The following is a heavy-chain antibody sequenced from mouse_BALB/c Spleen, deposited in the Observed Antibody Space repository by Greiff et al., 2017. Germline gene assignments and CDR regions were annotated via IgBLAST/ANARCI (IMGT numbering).Heavy chain of an antibody. J-gene: IGHJ2*01. CDR3: TRKRVITNYFDY. V-gene: IGHV1-5*01. Sequence: VQLKQSGTVLARPGASVKMSCKASGYTFTSYWMHWVKQRPGQGLEWIGAIYPGNSDTSYNQKFKGKAKLTAVTSTSTAYMELSSLTNEDSAVYYCTRKRVITNYFDYWGQGTTLTVSS. CDR1: GYTFTSYW. CDR2: IYPGNSDT. D-gene: IGHD2-4*01.